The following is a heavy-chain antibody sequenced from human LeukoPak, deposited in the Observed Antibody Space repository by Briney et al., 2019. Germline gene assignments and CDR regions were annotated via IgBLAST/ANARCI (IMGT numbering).Heavy chain of an antibody. CDR2: IYYSGST. Sequence: PSETLSLTCTVSGGSISSSSYYWGWIRQPPGKGLEWIGSIYYSGSTYYNPSLKSRVTISVDTSKNQFSLKLSSVTAADTAVYYCARDLGYYNNDYWGQGTLVTVSS. CDR1: GGSISSSSYY. CDR3: ARDLGYYNNDY. V-gene: IGHV4-39*07. D-gene: IGHD4-11*01. J-gene: IGHJ4*02.